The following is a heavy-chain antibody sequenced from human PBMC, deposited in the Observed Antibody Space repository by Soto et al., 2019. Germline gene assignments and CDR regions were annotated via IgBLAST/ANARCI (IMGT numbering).Heavy chain of an antibody. CDR1: GFTFSGYS. J-gene: IGHJ6*02. CDR3: ARGFRNGFNV. Sequence: EVQLVESGGGLVKPGGSLRLSCVASGFTFSGYSINWVRQAPGKGLEWVSYISGPSIYIYYADSVKGRFTISRDNAKSAVYLQMNSRRAEDTAVYYYARGFRNGFNVGGQGTTVSVSS. D-gene: IGHD2-8*01. V-gene: IGHV3-21*01. CDR2: ISGPSIYI.